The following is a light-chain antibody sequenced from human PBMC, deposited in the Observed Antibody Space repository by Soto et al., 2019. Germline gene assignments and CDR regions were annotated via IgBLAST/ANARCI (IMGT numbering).Light chain of an antibody. CDR1: QSITNY. CDR2: DAS. Sequence: EIVLTQSPATLYLSPGERATLSCRASQSITNYLAWYQQKPGQAPRLLIYDASNRATDIPARFSGSGSGTDFTLAISSLEPEDFAVYYCQQSAYWPITFGQGTRLETK. J-gene: IGKJ5*01. V-gene: IGKV3-11*01. CDR3: QQSAYWPIT.